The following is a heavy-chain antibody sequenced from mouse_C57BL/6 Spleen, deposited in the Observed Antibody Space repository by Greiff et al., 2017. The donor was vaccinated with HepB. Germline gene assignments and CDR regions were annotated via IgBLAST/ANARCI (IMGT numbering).Heavy chain of an antibody. CDR3: ARSLYDGYAWFAY. CDR2: INPSSGYT. V-gene: IGHV1-4*01. CDR1: GYTFTSYT. J-gene: IGHJ3*01. D-gene: IGHD2-3*01. Sequence: VQLQQSGAELARPGASVKMSCKASGYTFTSYTMHWVKLRPGQGLEWIGYINPSSGYTKYNQKFKDKATLTADKSSSTAYMQLSSLTSEDSAVYYCARSLYDGYAWFAYWGQGTLVTVSA.